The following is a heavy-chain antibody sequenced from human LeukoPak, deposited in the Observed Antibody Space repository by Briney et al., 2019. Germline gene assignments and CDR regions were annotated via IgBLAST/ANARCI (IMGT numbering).Heavy chain of an antibody. CDR2: FDPEDGET. V-gene: IGHV1-24*01. Sequence: ASVKVSCKVSGYTLTELSMHWVRQAPGKGLEWMGGFDPEDGETIYAQKFQGRVTMTEDTSTDTAYMELSSLRSEDTAVYYCATDRREMATKAPAWYFDLWGRGTLVTVSS. D-gene: IGHD5-24*01. CDR1: GYTLTELS. CDR3: ATDRREMATKAPAWYFDL. J-gene: IGHJ2*01.